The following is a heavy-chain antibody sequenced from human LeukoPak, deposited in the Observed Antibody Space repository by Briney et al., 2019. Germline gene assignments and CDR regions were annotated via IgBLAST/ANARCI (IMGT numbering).Heavy chain of an antibody. J-gene: IGHJ5*02. Sequence: ASVKVSCKASGYTFTSYGISWVRQAPGQGLEWMGWISAYNGNTNYAQKLQGRVTMTTDTSTSTAYMELRSLRSDDTAVYYCARDSMASSSWDWFDPWGQGTLVTVSS. CDR2: ISAYNGNT. CDR3: ARDSMASSSWDWFDP. CDR1: GYTFTSYG. D-gene: IGHD6-13*01. V-gene: IGHV1-18*01.